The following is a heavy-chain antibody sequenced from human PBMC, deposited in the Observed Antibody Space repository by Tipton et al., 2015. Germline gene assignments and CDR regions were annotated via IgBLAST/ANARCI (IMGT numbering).Heavy chain of an antibody. V-gene: IGHV3-21*04. CDR2: ISSSSSHI. CDR1: GFTFSSYS. D-gene: IGHD2-15*01. Sequence: SLRLSCAASGFTFSSYSMNWVRQAPGKGLEWVSAISSSSSHIYYADSVKGRFTISRDNAKNSLYLQMNSLRAEDTAVYYCARLVGVGSYYFDYWGQGTLVTVSS. J-gene: IGHJ4*02. CDR3: ARLVGVGSYYFDY.